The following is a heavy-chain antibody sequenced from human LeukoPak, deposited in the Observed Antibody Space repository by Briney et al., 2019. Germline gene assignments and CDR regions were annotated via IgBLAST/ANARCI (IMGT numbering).Heavy chain of an antibody. CDR3: ANHFACGSTSCPPFDS. D-gene: IGHD2-2*01. V-gene: IGHV3-23*01. J-gene: IGHJ4*02. CDR1: GFTFSSYA. Sequence: GGSVRLSCSASGFTFSSYAMSWVRQAPGKGLEWVSGISGSGGSTYYADSVKGRFTISRDNAKNSLYLQMNSLRVEDTAVYYCANHFACGSTSCPPFDSWGQGTLVTVSS. CDR2: ISGSGGST.